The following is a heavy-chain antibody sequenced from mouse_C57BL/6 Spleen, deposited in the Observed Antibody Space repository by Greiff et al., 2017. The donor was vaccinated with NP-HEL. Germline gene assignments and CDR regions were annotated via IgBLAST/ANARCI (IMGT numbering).Heavy chain of an antibody. D-gene: IGHD3-2*02. CDR3: ARSSSGYNYAMDY. Sequence: EVQLQQSGPELVKPGASVKISCKASGYTFTDYYMNWVKQSHGKSLEWIGDINPNNGGTSYNQKFKGKATLTVDKSSSTAYMELRSLTSEDSAVYYCARSSSGYNYAMDYWGQGTSVTVSS. V-gene: IGHV1-26*01. CDR2: INPNNGGT. J-gene: IGHJ4*01. CDR1: GYTFTDYY.